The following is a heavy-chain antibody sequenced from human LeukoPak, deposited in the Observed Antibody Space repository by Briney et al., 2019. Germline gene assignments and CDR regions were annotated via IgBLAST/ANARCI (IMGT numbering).Heavy chain of an antibody. J-gene: IGHJ4*02. V-gene: IGHV3-15*01. CDR3: TAGTGRSDFDY. CDR1: GFTFSNAW. Sequence: GGSLRFSCAASGFTFSNAWMSWVRQAPGRGLEWVGRIKRKGDDGTIDYAAPVKGRLSISRDDSKNTLYLQMNSLKSEDTAVYYCTAGTGRSDFDYWGQGTVVTVSS. D-gene: IGHD3/OR15-3a*01. CDR2: IKRKGDDGTI.